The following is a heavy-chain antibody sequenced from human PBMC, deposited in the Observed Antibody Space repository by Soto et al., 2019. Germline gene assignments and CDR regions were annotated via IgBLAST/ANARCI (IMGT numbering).Heavy chain of an antibody. Sequence: PGGSLRLSCAASGFTFSNAWMNWVRQAPGKGLEWVGRIKSKTDGGTTDYAAPVKGRFTISRDDSKNTLYLQMNSLKTEDTAVYYCTTGWPSSGYYTTFVGYYHYGMDVWGQGTTVTVSS. CDR1: GFTFSNAW. V-gene: IGHV3-15*07. CDR2: IKSKTDGGTT. D-gene: IGHD3-22*01. CDR3: TTGWPSSGYYTTFVGYYHYGMDV. J-gene: IGHJ6*02.